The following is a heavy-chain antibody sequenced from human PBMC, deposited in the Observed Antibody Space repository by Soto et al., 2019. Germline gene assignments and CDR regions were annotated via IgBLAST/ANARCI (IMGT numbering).Heavy chain of an antibody. V-gene: IGHV3-7*01. Sequence: GGSLRLSCTASGFIFGDHAMSWVRQAPGKGLEWVANINQEGSEKYYVDSVKGRFTISRDNAKNSLYLQMSSLGAEDTAVYYCARELVVGPAEYFQHWGQGTLVTVSS. CDR2: INQEGSEK. D-gene: IGHD3-22*01. CDR1: GFIFGDHA. J-gene: IGHJ1*01. CDR3: ARELVVGPAEYFQH.